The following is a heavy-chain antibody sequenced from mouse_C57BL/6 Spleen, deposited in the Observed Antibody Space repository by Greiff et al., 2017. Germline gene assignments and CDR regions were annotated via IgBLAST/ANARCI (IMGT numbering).Heavy chain of an antibody. CDR2: IHPNSGST. D-gene: IGHD1-1*01. V-gene: IGHV1-64*01. Sequence: QVHVQQPGAELVKPGASVKLSCKASGYTFTSYWIHWVKQRPGQGLEWIGMIHPNSGSTNYNEKFKSKATLTVDKSSSTAYMQLSSLTSEDSAVDDCARRESTTYYFDDWGKGTTLTVSS. CDR3: ARRESTTYYFDD. CDR1: GYTFTSYW. J-gene: IGHJ2*01.